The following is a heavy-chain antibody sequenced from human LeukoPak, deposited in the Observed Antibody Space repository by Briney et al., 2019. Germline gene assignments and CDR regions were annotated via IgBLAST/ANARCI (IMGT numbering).Heavy chain of an antibody. CDR2: ISASGIST. J-gene: IGHJ3*02. CDR1: GLTFTASA. Sequence: GGSLRLSCAASGLTFTASAMTWVRQAPGKGQEWVSAISASGISTDYADSAEGRFTISRDNPKSTLYLQLNSLRAEDTAVYYCAKHQDPGAFDIGGQGTMVTVSS. V-gene: IGHV3-23*01. CDR3: AKHQDPGAFDI.